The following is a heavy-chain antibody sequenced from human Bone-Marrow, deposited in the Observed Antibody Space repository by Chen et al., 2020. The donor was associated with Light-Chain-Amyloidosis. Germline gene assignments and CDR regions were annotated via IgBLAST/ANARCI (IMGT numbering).Heavy chain of an antibody. CDR3: ARRRDGYNFDY. V-gene: IGHV5-51*01. Sequence: EVQLEQSGPEVKKPGESLKISCKVSGYTFPNYWIGWVRQMPGKGLEWMGVIYPDDSDARYGPSFEGQVTISAAKSITTAYLQWRSLKASDTAMYYCARRRDGYNFDYWGQGTLVTVSS. CDR1: GYTFPNYW. CDR2: IYPDDSDA. J-gene: IGHJ4*02. D-gene: IGHD5-12*01.